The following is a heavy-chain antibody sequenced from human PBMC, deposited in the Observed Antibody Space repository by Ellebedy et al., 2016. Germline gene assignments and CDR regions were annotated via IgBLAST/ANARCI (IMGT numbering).Heavy chain of an antibody. CDR1: GGSISSYY. Sequence: SETLSLXXTVSGGSISSYYWSWIRQSPGKGLEWIGYIYYSGSTNYNPSLKSRVTMSVDTSKNQFSLKLSSVTAADTAVYYCARYSWEEGDFDYWGQGTLVTVSS. V-gene: IGHV4-59*08. D-gene: IGHD1-26*01. CDR2: IYYSGST. CDR3: ARYSWEEGDFDY. J-gene: IGHJ4*02.